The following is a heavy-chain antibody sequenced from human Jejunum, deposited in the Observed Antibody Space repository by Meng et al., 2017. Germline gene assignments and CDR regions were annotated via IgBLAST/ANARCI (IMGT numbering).Heavy chain of an antibody. CDR3: ARAYSGTYYAHAFDI. J-gene: IGHJ3*02. Sequence: GGSLRLSCAASGFTFSNYWMHWVRQVPGKGLVSVSLIHSDGSVTNYADSVKGRFTISRDNAKNTLYLQLSSLRVDDTAVYYCARAYSGTYYAHAFDIWGQGTLVTVSS. V-gene: IGHV3-74*01. CDR2: IHSDGSVT. CDR1: GFTFSNYW. D-gene: IGHD1-26*01.